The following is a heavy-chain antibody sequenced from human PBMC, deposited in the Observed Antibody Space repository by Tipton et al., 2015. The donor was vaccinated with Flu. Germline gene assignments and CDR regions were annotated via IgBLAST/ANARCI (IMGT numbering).Heavy chain of an antibody. CDR1: GYSISSGYY. D-gene: IGHD4-11*01. CDR3: ASHSYSRGRAGH. V-gene: IGHV4-38-2*02. CDR2: IDHSGTT. J-gene: IGHJ4*02. Sequence: LVQSSETLSLTCTVSGYSISSGYYWGWIRQPPGKGLEWIGSIDHSGTTYYNPSLKSRVTIPVDTSKNQFSLKLSSVTAADTAVCYCASHSYSRGRAGHWGQGTLVTVSS.